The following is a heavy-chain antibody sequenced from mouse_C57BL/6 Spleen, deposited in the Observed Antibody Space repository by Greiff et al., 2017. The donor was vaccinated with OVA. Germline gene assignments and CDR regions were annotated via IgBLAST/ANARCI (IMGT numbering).Heavy chain of an antibody. CDR3: ARVGWLLYGYFDV. Sequence: QVQLQQPGTELVKPGASVKLSCKASGYTFTSYWMHWVKQRPGQGLEWIGNISPSNGGTNYNEKFKRKATLTVDKSSSTAYLQLSSLTSEDSAVYYCARVGWLLYGYFDVWGTGTTVTVSS. CDR1: GYTFTSYW. D-gene: IGHD2-3*01. CDR2: ISPSNGGT. J-gene: IGHJ1*03. V-gene: IGHV1-53*01.